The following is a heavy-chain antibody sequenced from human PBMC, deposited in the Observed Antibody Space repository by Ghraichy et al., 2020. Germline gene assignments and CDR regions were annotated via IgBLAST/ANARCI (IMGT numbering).Heavy chain of an antibody. D-gene: IGHD6-6*01. CDR3: ARGIAARLGYFDY. J-gene: IGHJ4*02. Sequence: GGSLRLSCAASGFTVSSNYMSWVRQAPGKGLEWVSVIYSGGSTYYADSVKGRFTISRDNSKNTLYLQMNSLRAEDTAVYYCARGIAARLGYFDYWGQGTLVTVSS. CDR1: GFTVSSNY. V-gene: IGHV3-53*01. CDR2: IYSGGST.